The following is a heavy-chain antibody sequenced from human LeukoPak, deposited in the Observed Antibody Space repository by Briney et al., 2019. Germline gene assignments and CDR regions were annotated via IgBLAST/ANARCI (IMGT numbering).Heavy chain of an antibody. CDR3: AREGCSSTSCYPDY. CDR2: ISSSSSYI. Sequence: GGSLRLSCAAFGFTFSSYSMNWVRQAPGKGPEWVSSISSSSSYIYYADSVKGRFTISRDNAKNSLYLQMNSLRAEDTAVYYCAREGCSSTSCYPDYWGQGTLVTVSS. D-gene: IGHD2-2*01. J-gene: IGHJ4*02. CDR1: GFTFSSYS. V-gene: IGHV3-21*01.